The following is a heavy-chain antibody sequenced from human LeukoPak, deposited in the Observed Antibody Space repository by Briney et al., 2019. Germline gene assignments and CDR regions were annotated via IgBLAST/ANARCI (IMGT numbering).Heavy chain of an antibody. J-gene: IGHJ4*02. Sequence: LEXXXXXNPNSGNPGYAQKFQGRVTMTRNTSISTAYMELSSLRSEDTAVYYCARGSGKKVGATRVFDYWGQGTLVTVSS. CDR2: XNPNSGNP. CDR3: ARGSGKKVGATRVFDY. D-gene: IGHD1-26*01. V-gene: IGHV1-8*01.